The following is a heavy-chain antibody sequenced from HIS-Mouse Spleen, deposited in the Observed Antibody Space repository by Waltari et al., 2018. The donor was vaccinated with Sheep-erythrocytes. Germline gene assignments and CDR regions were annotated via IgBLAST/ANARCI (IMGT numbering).Heavy chain of an antibody. D-gene: IGHD6-19*01. J-gene: IGHJ3*02. CDR1: GYTFTSYG. CDR2: ISAYNGNT. CDR3: ALSVDLAGAFDI. Sequence: QVQLVQSGAEVKKPVASVKVSCKASGYTFTSYGISWVRQSPGQGLEWMGWISAYNGNTNYAQKLQGRVTMTTETSTSTAYMELRSLRSDDTAVYYCALSVDLAGAFDIWGQGTMVTVSS. V-gene: IGHV1-18*01.